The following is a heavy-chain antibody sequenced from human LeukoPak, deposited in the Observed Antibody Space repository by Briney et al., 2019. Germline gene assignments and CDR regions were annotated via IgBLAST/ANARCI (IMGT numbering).Heavy chain of an antibody. D-gene: IGHD5-12*01. J-gene: IGHJ4*02. V-gene: IGHV4-39*07. CDR3: ARISGYDYLVDY. Sequence: PSETLSLTCTVSGGSISSSSYYWGWIRQPPGKGLEWIGSIYHSGSTYYNPSLKSRVTISVDTSKNQFSLKLSSVTAADTAVYYCARISGYDYLVDYWGQGTLVTVSS. CDR2: IYHSGST. CDR1: GGSISSSSYY.